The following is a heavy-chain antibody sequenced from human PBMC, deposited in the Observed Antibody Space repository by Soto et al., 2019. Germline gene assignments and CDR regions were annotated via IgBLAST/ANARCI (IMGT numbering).Heavy chain of an antibody. Sequence: SETLSLTCTVSGGSISSYYWSWIRQPAGKGLEWIGRIYTSGSTNYNPSLKSRVTMSVDTSKNQFSLKLSSVTAADTAVYYCARDRRVGATEGNWFDPWGQGTLVTISS. D-gene: IGHD1-26*01. J-gene: IGHJ5*02. V-gene: IGHV4-4*07. CDR3: ARDRRVGATEGNWFDP. CDR1: GGSISSYY. CDR2: IYTSGST.